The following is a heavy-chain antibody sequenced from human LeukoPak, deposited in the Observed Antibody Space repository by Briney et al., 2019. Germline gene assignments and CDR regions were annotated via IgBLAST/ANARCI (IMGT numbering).Heavy chain of an antibody. CDR2: IYHSGST. CDR1: GGSISSSNW. CDR3: ARGRGSTRPHWFDP. D-gene: IGHD2-2*01. Sequence: SGTLSLTCAVSGGSISSSNWWSWVRQPPGKGLEWIGEIYHSGSTNYNPSLKSRVTISVDTSKNQFSLKLSSVTAADTAVYYCARGRGSTRPHWFDPWGQGTLVTVSS. J-gene: IGHJ5*02. V-gene: IGHV4-4*02.